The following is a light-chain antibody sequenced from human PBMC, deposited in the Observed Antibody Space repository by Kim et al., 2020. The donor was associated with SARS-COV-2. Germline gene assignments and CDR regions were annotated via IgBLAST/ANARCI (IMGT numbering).Light chain of an antibody. J-gene: IGKJ2*01. CDR1: QRVSSN. V-gene: IGKV3-15*01. CDR3: QQYNNLLREYT. CDR2: GTS. Sequence: SPGETATLPCRASQRVSSNVAWYQQKPGQAPRLLIYGTSTRATGIPARFSGSGSGTEFTLTISSLQSEDFAVYYCQQYNNLLREYTFGQGTKLEIK.